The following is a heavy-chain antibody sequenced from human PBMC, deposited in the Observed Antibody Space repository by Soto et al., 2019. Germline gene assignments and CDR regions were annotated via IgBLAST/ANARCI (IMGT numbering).Heavy chain of an antibody. CDR3: AKVADPLLWAFDY. J-gene: IGHJ4*02. V-gene: IGHV3-30*18. CDR2: ISYDGSNK. Sequence: QVQLVESGGGVVQPGRSLRLSCAASGFTFSSYGMHWVRQAPGKGLEWVAVISYDGSNKYYADSVKGRFTISRDNSRNTLYLKMTSLRAEDTAVYYWAKVADPLLWAFDYWGQGTLVTVSS. CDR1: GFTFSSYG. D-gene: IGHD7-27*01.